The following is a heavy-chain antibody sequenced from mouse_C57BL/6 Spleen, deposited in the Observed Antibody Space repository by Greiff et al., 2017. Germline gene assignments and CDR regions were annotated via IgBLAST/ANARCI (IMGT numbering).Heavy chain of an antibody. CDR1: GYTFTSYW. CDR3: ARTPPYYGSSHYYAMDY. J-gene: IGHJ4*01. CDR2: IYPGGGST. Sequence: QVQLQQPGAELVKPGASVTMSCKASGYTFTSYWITWVPQRPGQGLAWIGDIYPGGGSTNYNEKFTSKATLTVDTSSSTAYMQLSSLTSEESAVYYCARTPPYYGSSHYYAMDYWGQGTSVTVSS. V-gene: IGHV1-55*01. D-gene: IGHD1-1*01.